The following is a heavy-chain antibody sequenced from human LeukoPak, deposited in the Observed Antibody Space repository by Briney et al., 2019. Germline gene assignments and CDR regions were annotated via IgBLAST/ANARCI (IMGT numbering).Heavy chain of an antibody. CDR2: IYYSGST. Sequence: PSETLSLTCTVSGGSISSSSYYWGWIRQPPGKGLEWIGSIYYSGSTYYNPSLKSRVTISVDTSKNQFSLKLSSVTAADTAVYYCARSVVSDSSGYPVDFDYWGQGTLVTVSS. CDR1: GGSISSSSYY. V-gene: IGHV4-39*07. J-gene: IGHJ4*02. CDR3: ARSVVSDSSGYPVDFDY. D-gene: IGHD3-22*01.